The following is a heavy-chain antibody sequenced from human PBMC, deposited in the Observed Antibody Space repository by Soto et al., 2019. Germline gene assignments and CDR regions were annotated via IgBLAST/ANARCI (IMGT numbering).Heavy chain of an antibody. V-gene: IGHV5-10-1*01. CDR2: IDPSDSYT. Sequence: PGESLKISCKGSGYSFTSYWISWVRQMPGKGLEWMGRIDPSDSYTNYSPSFQGHVTISADKSISTAYLQWSSLKASDTAMYYCARHGGKSYGDYYYYYGMDVWGQGTTVTVSS. CDR1: GYSFTSYW. J-gene: IGHJ6*02. D-gene: IGHD2-15*01. CDR3: ARHGGKSYGDYYYYYGMDV.